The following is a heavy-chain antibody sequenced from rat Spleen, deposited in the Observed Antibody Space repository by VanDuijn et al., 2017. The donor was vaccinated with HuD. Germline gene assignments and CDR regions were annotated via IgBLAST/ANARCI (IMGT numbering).Heavy chain of an antibody. CDR3: TRDRRGLFDY. D-gene: IGHD4-1*01. CDR2: ISTGGGNT. J-gene: IGHJ1*01. V-gene: IGHV5-27*01. Sequence: EVQLVQSGGGLVQPGRSLKLSCAASGFTFSNYYMVWIRQAPTRGLEWVASISTGGGNTYYRDSVKGRFTISRDNAKSTLYLQMNSLRSEDTATYYCTRDRRGLFDYWGPGTMVTVSS. CDR1: GFTFSNYY.